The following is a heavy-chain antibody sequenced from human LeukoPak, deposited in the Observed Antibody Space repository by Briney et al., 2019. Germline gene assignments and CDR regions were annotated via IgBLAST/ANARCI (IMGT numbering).Heavy chain of an antibody. CDR3: ARSGSGYLRYYFDY. V-gene: IGHV4-61*02. Sequence: TLSLTCTVSGGSISSGSYYWSWIRQPAGKGLEWIGRIYTSGSTNYNPSLKSRVTISVDTSKNQFSLKLSSVTAADTAVYYCARSGSGYLRYYFDYWGQGTLVTVSS. CDR2: IYTSGST. CDR1: GGSISSGSYY. J-gene: IGHJ4*02. D-gene: IGHD5-12*01.